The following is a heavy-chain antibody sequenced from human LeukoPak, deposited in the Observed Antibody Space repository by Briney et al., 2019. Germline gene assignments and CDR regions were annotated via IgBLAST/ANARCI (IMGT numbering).Heavy chain of an antibody. Sequence: SETLSLTCAVYGGSFSGYYWSWIRQPPGKGLEWIGEINHSGSTNYNPSLKSRVTISVDTSKNQFSLKLSSVTAADTAVYYCARRVGRWFGERAYYYNYMDVWGKGTTVTISS. CDR2: INHSGST. D-gene: IGHD3-10*01. J-gene: IGHJ6*03. CDR3: ARRVGRWFGERAYYYNYMDV. V-gene: IGHV4-34*01. CDR1: GGSFSGYY.